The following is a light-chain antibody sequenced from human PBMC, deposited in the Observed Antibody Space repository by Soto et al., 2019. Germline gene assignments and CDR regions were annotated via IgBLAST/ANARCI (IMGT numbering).Light chain of an antibody. Sequence: ETVLTQAPATPSATPGERATLSCRASQSVSSNLAWYLQKPGQAPRLLIYGPSTRATGIPARFSGSGSGTEFTLTIDSLQSEDFAVYYCKQYNNWPLTFAPGTKVDI. CDR2: GPS. CDR3: KQYNNWPLT. J-gene: IGKJ3*01. V-gene: IGKV3-15*01. CDR1: QSVSSN.